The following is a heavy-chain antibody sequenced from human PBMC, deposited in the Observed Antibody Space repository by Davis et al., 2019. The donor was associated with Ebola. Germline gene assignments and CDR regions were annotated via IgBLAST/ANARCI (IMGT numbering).Heavy chain of an antibody. V-gene: IGHV3-33*01. Sequence: PGGSLRLSCAASGFTFSSYGMHWVRQAPGKGLEWVAVLWYDGSNKYYADSVKGRFTISRDNSKNTLYLQMNSLRAEDTAVYYCARERGIAAAGTRFDYWGQGTLVTVSS. CDR2: LWYDGSNK. J-gene: IGHJ4*02. CDR3: ARERGIAAAGTRFDY. CDR1: GFTFSSYG. D-gene: IGHD6-13*01.